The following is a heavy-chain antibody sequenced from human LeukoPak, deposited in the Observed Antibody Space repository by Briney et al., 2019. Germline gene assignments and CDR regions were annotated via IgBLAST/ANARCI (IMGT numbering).Heavy chain of an antibody. D-gene: IGHD1-1*01. V-gene: IGHV3-49*05. CDR1: GFTFGDYA. CDR3: TRDRGAYNLYDY. J-gene: IGHJ4*02. CDR2: IRSKAYGETA. Sequence: KSGGSLRLSCTASGFTFGDYAMSWIRQAPGKGLEWVGFIRSKAYGETADYAASVKGRFTISRDDSKAIAYLQMNSPKTEDTAVYHCTRDRGAYNLYDYWGQGTLVTVSS.